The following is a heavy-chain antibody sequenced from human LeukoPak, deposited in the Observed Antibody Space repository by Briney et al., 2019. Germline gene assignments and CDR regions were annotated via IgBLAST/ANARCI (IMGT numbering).Heavy chain of an antibody. CDR3: ARGRMAGTYVFDS. D-gene: IGHD6-19*01. J-gene: IGHJ4*02. CDR1: GGTFSSYA. Sequence: ASVKVSCKASGGTFSSYAISWVRQAPGQGLEWMGGIIPIFSTANYAQKFQGRVTITADKSTSTAYMELSSLRSEDTAVYYCARGRMAGTYVFDSWGQGTLVTVSS. CDR2: IIPIFSTA. V-gene: IGHV1-69*06.